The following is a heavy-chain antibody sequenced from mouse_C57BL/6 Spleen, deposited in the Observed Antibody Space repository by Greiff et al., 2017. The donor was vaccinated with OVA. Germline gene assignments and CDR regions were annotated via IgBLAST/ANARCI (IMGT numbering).Heavy chain of an antibody. CDR2: ISYSGST. CDR1: GYSITSGYD. Sequence: DVMLVESGPGMVKPSQSLSLTCTVTGYSITSGYDWYWIRHFPGNKLEWMGDISYSGSTNYNPSLKSRISITHDTSKNHFFLKLNSVTTEDTATYYCARRYGTNWYFGVWGTGTTVTVSS. V-gene: IGHV3-1*01. J-gene: IGHJ1*03. D-gene: IGHD2-10*02. CDR3: ARRYGTNWYFGV.